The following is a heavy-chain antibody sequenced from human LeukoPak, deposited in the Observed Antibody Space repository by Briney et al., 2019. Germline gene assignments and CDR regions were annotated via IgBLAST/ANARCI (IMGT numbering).Heavy chain of an antibody. J-gene: IGHJ4*02. CDR3: ATDYGDYEPIDS. D-gene: IGHD4-17*01. CDR2: ISFDGTNK. Sequence: GGSLRLSCTASGVTLSNYAMHWVRRPPGRGLEWVAVISFDGTNKYYGDSVEGRFSVSRDNSKNTLYLQMNSLRPDDTAMYYCATDYGDYEPIDSWGQGTLVTVSS. CDR1: GVTLSNYA. V-gene: IGHV3-30*04.